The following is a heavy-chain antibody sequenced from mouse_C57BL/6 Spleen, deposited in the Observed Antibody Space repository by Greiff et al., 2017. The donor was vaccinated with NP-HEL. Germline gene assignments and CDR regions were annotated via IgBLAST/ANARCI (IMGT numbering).Heavy chain of an antibody. CDR1: GYAFTNYL. Sequence: VNVVESGAELVRPGTSVKVSCKASGYAFTNYLIEWVKQRPGQGLEWIGVINPGSGGTNYNEKFKGKATLTADKSSSTAYMQLSSLTSEDSAVYFCARSDLYWYFDVWGTGTTVTVSS. J-gene: IGHJ1*03. CDR2: INPGSGGT. V-gene: IGHV1-54*01. CDR3: ARSDLYWYFDV.